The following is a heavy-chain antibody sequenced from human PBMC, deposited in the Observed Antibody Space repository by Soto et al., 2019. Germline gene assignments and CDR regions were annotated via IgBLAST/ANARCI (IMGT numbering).Heavy chain of an antibody. Sequence: EVQLVESGGGLIQPGGSLRLSCAVSGFTVSNNYMSWVRQAPGKGLEGVSVIYSGGYTAYGDSVKGRFTISRDNSKNTTYFKMNRRGAGATAFYFCGPQRGGGGYWGQGTLVTVSS. J-gene: IGHJ4*02. CDR1: GFTVSNNY. V-gene: IGHV3-53*01. CDR3: GPQRGGGGY. D-gene: IGHD3-10*01. CDR2: IYSGGYT.